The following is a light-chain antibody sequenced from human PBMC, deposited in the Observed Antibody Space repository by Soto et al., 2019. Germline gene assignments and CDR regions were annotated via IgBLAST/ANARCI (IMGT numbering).Light chain of an antibody. CDR1: SSDVGGYNY. CDR3: SSYTSSSTYV. CDR2: DVS. Sequence: QSVLTQPASVSGSPGQSITISCTGTSSDVGGYNYVSWFQQYLGKAPKLMIYDVSNRPSGVSNRFSGSKSGNTASLTISGLQAEDEADYYCSSYTSSSTYVFGIGTKLTVL. V-gene: IGLV2-14*03. J-gene: IGLJ1*01.